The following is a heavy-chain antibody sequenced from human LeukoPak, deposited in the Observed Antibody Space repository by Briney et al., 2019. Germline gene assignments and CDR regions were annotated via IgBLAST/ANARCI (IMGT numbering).Heavy chain of an antibody. CDR1: GGTFSSYG. J-gene: IGHJ3*02. CDR3: ARGADVVVVPVAYPVGAFDI. CDR2: IIPIFGTT. D-gene: IGHD2-2*01. Sequence: SVKVSCKASGGTFSSYGISWVRLAPGQGLEWMGGIIPIFGTTNCAQKFQGRVTITADESTSTAYMELSSLRSEDTAVYYCARGADVVVVPVAYPVGAFDIWGQGTMVTVSS. V-gene: IGHV1-69*13.